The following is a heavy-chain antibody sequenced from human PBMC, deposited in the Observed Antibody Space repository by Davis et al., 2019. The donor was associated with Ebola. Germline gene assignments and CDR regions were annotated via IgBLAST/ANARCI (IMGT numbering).Heavy chain of an antibody. CDR1: GGSISSYY. Sequence: GSLRLSCTVSGGSISSYYWSWIRQPPGKGLEWIGYIYYSGSTNYNPSLKSRVTISVDTSKNQFSLKLSSVTAADTAVYYCARHPGYCSGGSCYSAYWFDPWGQGTLVTVSS. CDR3: ARHPGYCSGGSCYSAYWFDP. V-gene: IGHV4-59*08. J-gene: IGHJ5*02. CDR2: IYYSGST. D-gene: IGHD2-15*01.